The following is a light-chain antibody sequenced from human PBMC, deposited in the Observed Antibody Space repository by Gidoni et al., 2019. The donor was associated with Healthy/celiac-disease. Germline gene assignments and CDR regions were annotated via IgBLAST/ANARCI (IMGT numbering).Light chain of an antibody. J-gene: IGKJ4*01. Sequence: DIQMTQSPSSLSASVGDRVTITCRASQSISSYLIWYQQKPGNAPKLLIYAASSLQSGVTSRFSGSGSGTDFTLTISSLQPEDFATYYCQQRYSTPLTFGGGTKVEIK. V-gene: IGKV1-39*01. CDR3: QQRYSTPLT. CDR2: AAS. CDR1: QSISSY.